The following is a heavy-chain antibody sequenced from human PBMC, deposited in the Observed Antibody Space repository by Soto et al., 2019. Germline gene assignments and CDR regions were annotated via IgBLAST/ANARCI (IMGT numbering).Heavy chain of an antibody. Sequence: QVQLVQSGAEVKKPGSSVKVSCKASGGTFGSHAITWVRRAPGQGLEWLGGIIPILNSPAYTQKFQARVVITADEITNTAYMELNSLRFDDTAVYYCAREAPYCTSATCPKFYDTDVWGQGTTVTVAS. CDR1: GGTFGSHA. V-gene: IGHV1-69*01. CDR3: AREAPYCTSATCPKFYDTDV. D-gene: IGHD2-2*01. J-gene: IGHJ6*02. CDR2: IIPILNSP.